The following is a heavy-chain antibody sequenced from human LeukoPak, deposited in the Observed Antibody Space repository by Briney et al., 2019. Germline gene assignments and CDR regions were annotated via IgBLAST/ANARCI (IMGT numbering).Heavy chain of an antibody. CDR1: GGSISGYY. CDR2: IYTNGDT. J-gene: IGHJ4*02. CDR3: ARAAGAAGGQYFDY. D-gene: IGHD6-13*01. V-gene: IGHV4-4*07. Sequence: SETLSLTCTVSGGSISGYYWSWIRQPAGQGLEWIGRIYTNGDTRFNPSLKSLVTMSVDTSKNQLSLKLRPVTAADTAVYYCARAAGAAGGQYFDYWGQGTLVTVSS.